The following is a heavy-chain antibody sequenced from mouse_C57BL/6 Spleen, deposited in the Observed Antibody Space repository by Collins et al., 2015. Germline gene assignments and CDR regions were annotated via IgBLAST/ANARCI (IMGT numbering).Heavy chain of an antibody. CDR3: ARERGVMDY. J-gene: IGHJ4*01. CDR1: GYTFTTYG. CDR2: INTYSGVP. Sequence: QIQLVQSGPELKKPGETVKISCKASGYTFTTYGMSWVKQAPGKGLKWMGWINTYSGVPTYADDFKGRFAFSLETSAGTAYLQINNLKNEDTATYFCARERGVMDYWGQGTSVTVSS. V-gene: IGHV9-3*01.